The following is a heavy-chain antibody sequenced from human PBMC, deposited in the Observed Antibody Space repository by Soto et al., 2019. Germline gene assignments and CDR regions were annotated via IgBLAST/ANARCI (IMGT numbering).Heavy chain of an antibody. J-gene: IGHJ6*02. Sequence: SETLSLTCTVSGGSISSYYLSWIRQHPGKGLEWIGYIYYSGSTNYNPSLKSRVTISVDTSKNQFSLKLSSVTAADTAVYYCARGANVLLWFGESTPGYYGMDVWGQGTTVTVSS. V-gene: IGHV4-59*01. CDR2: IYYSGST. D-gene: IGHD3-10*01. CDR3: ARGANVLLWFGESTPGYYGMDV. CDR1: GGSISSYY.